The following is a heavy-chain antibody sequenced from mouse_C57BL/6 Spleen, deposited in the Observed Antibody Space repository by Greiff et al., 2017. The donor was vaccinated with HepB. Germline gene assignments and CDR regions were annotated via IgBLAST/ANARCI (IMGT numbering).Heavy chain of an antibody. CDR2: INPYNGGT. D-gene: IGHD2-4*01. CDR3: ARGYDYEFAY. CDR1: GYTFTDYY. J-gene: IGHJ3*01. V-gene: IGHV1-19*01. Sequence: VHVKQSGPVLVKPGASVKMSCKASGYTFTDYYMNWVKQSHGKSLEWIGVINPYNGGTSYNQKFKGKATLTVDKSSSTAYMELNSLTSEDSAVYYCARGYDYEFAYWGQGTLVTVSA.